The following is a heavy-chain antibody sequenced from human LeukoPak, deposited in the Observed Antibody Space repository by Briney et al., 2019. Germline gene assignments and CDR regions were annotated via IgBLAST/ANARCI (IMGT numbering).Heavy chain of an antibody. Sequence: TSETLSLICAVSGGSISSSNWWSWVRQPPGKGLEWIGEIYHSGSTNYNPSLKSRVTISVDKSKNQFSLKLSSVTAADTAVYYCARDGSGSYYNTANWFDPWGQGTLVTVSS. J-gene: IGHJ5*02. V-gene: IGHV4-4*02. D-gene: IGHD3-10*01. CDR3: ARDGSGSYYNTANWFDP. CDR2: IYHSGST. CDR1: GGSISSSNW.